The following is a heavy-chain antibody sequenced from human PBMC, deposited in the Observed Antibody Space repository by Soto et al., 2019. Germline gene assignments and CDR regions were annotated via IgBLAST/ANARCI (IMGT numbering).Heavy chain of an antibody. CDR2: TYYRSKWYN. CDR3: ARETRPWGSSSFRQGYYYGMDV. CDR1: GDSVSSNSAA. V-gene: IGHV6-1*01. J-gene: IGHJ6*02. Sequence: PSQTLSLTYAISGDSVSSNSAAWNWIRQSPSRGLEWLGRTYYRSKWYNDYAVSVKSRITINPDTSKNQFSLQLNSVTPEDTAVYYCARETRPWGSSSFRQGYYYGMDVWGQGTTVTVSS. D-gene: IGHD6-6*01.